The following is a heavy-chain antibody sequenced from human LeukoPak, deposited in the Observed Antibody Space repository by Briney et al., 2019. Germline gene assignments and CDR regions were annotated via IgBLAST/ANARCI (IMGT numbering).Heavy chain of an antibody. Sequence: GRSLRLSCAASGFTYSSFAMHWVRQAPGKGLEWVAIISYDGSAKYYADSVKGRFTISRDNSKNTLYLQMYSLRAEDTAVYYCAKISGYYTSDYWGQGTLVTVSS. CDR1: GFTYSSFA. J-gene: IGHJ4*02. V-gene: IGHV3-30*04. CDR3: AKISGYYTSDY. D-gene: IGHD3-22*01. CDR2: ISYDGSAK.